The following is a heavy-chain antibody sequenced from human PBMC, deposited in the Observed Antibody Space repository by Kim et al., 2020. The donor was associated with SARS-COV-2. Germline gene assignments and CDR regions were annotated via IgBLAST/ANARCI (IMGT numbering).Heavy chain of an antibody. V-gene: IGHV4-39*01. CDR1: GGSISSSSYY. CDR2: IYYSGST. CDR3: ARYKGYCSGGSCYGTFDY. Sequence: SETLSLTCTVPGGSISSSSYYWGWIRQPPGKGLEWIGSIYYSGSTYYNPSLKSRVTISVDTSKNQFCLKLSSVTAADTAVYYCARYKGYCSGGSCYGTFDYWGQGTLVTVSS. J-gene: IGHJ4*02. D-gene: IGHD2-15*01.